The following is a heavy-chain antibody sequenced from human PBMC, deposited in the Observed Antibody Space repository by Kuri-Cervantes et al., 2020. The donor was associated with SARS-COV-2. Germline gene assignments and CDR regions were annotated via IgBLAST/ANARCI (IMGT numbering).Heavy chain of an antibody. CDR1: GFTFSSYS. CDR3: ARERTITMIVVVIGGKDAFDI. Sequence: LSLTCAASGFTFSSYSMNWVRQAPGKGLEWVSSISSSSSYIYYADSVKGRFTISRDNAKNSLSLQMNSLRAEDTAVYYCARERTITMIVVVIGGKDAFDIWGQGTMVTVSS. V-gene: IGHV3-21*06. J-gene: IGHJ3*02. D-gene: IGHD3-22*01. CDR2: ISSSSSYI.